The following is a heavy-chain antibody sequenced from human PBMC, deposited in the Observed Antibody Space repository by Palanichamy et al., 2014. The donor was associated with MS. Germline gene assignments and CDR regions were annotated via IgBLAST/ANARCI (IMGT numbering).Heavy chain of an antibody. CDR1: GYTYARYW. J-gene: IGHJ4*02. D-gene: IGHD1-26*01. V-gene: IGHV5-51*01. CDR2: IYPGDSDI. Sequence: EVQLVQSGAEVKKPGDSLKISCKGSGYTYARYWTGWVRQMPGRGLEWMGVIYPGDSDIRYSPSFQGHVTISVDKSTSTANLQWSSLKASDTAIYYCARGLQEDVGPTYFDQWGQGTLVSVSS. CDR3: ARGLQEDVGPTYFDQ.